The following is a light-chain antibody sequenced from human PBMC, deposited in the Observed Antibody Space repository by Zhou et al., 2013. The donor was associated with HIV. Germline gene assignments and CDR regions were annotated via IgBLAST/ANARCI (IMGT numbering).Light chain of an antibody. CDR2: EAS. CDR3: QQVNNYPLT. CDR1: QSISTR. Sequence: DIQMTQSLLTLSASVGDRVTITCRASQSISTRLAWYQQKPGKAPKLLIYEASSLEGGVPPRFSGSGSGTEFTLTISSLQPEDFATYYCQQVNNYPLTFGGGTKVEI. J-gene: IGKJ4*01. V-gene: IGKV1-5*03.